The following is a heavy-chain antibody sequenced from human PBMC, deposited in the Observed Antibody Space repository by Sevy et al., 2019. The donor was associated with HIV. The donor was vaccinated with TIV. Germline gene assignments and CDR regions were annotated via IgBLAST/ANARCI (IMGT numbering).Heavy chain of an antibody. CDR1: GFTVSSNY. CDR3: ARGAQLPTHYDFDY. J-gene: IGHJ4*02. Sequence: GGSLRLSCAASGFTVSSNYMSWVRQAPGKGLEWVSVIYSGGSTYYADSVKGRFTISRDNSKNTLYLQMNSLRAEDTAVYYCARGAQLPTHYDFDYWGQGTLVTVSS. V-gene: IGHV3-53*01. D-gene: IGHD3-3*01. CDR2: IYSGGST.